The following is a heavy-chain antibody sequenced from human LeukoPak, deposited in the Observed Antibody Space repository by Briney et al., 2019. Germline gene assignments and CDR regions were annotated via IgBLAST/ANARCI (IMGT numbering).Heavy chain of an antibody. CDR2: INAGNGNT. CDR3: AREWALDAFDI. CDR1: GYTFTSYA. J-gene: IGHJ3*02. Sequence: GASVKVSCKASGYTFTSYAMHWVRQAPGQRLEWMGWINAGNGNTKYSQKFQGRVTITRDRSASTAYMELSSLRSEDTAVYYCAREWALDAFDIWGQGTMVTVSS. D-gene: IGHD1-26*01. V-gene: IGHV1-3*01.